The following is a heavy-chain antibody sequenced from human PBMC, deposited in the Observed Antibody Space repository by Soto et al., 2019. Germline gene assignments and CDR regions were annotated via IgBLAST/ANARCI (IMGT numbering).Heavy chain of an antibody. CDR1: GYTFTSYA. Sequence: ASVKVSCKASGYTFTSYAMHWVRQAPGQRLEWMGWINAGNGNTKYSQKFQGRVTITRDTSASTAYMELSSLRSEDTAVYYCARDSPIFGVVLIRYWGQGTLVTVCS. J-gene: IGHJ4*02. D-gene: IGHD3-3*01. V-gene: IGHV1-3*01. CDR3: ARDSPIFGVVLIRY. CDR2: INAGNGNT.